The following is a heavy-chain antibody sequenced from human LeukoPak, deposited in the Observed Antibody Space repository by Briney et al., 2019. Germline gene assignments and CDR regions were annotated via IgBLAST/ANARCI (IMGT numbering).Heavy chain of an antibody. CDR3: ATPGYSSSWGYYGMDV. Sequence: ASVKVSCKASGYTFTSYYMHWVRQAPGQGLEWMGIINPSGGSTSYAQKFQGRVTMTRDTSTSTVYMELSSLRSEDTAVYYCATPGYSSSWGYYGMDVWGKGTTVTVSS. J-gene: IGHJ6*04. D-gene: IGHD6-13*01. CDR1: GYTFTSYY. V-gene: IGHV1-46*01. CDR2: INPSGGST.